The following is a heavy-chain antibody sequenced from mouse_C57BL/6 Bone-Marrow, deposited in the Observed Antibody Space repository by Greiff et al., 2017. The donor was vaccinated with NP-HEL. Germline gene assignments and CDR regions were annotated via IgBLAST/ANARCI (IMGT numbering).Heavy chain of an antibody. CDR1: GFTFSSYG. Sequence: EVHLVESGGDLVKPGGSLKLSCAASGFTFSSYGMSWVRQTPVKRLEWVATISSGGSYTYYPDSVKGRFTISRDNAKNTLYLQMSSLKSEDTAMYYCARLYAMDYWGQGTSVTVSS. CDR2: ISSGGSYT. CDR3: ARLYAMDY. V-gene: IGHV5-6*01. J-gene: IGHJ4*01.